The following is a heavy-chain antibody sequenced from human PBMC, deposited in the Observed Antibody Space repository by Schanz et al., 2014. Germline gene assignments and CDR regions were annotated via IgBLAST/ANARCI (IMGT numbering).Heavy chain of an antibody. CDR1: GGSISSGGYS. CDR3: ARGGRTTYNYYYGMDV. D-gene: IGHD1-1*01. J-gene: IGHJ6*02. V-gene: IGHV4-30-4*07. Sequence: QVPLQESGPGLVKPSQTLSLTCAVSGGSISSGGYSWNWIRQPPGKGLEWIVYIYYSGSTYYNPALKSRVTITENTSKNKFPLKLSTGTAADTAVYYCARGGRTTYNYYYGMDVWGQGTTVTVSS. CDR2: IYYSGST.